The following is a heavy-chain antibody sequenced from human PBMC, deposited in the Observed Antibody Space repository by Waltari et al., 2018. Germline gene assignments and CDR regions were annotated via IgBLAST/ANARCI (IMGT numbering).Heavy chain of an antibody. J-gene: IGHJ6*02. CDR2: IYYSGST. CDR3: ARVECGGDCYSFPYYYGMDV. V-gene: IGHV4-59*01. D-gene: IGHD2-21*02. CDR1: GGSISSYY. Sequence: QVQLQESGPGLVKPSETLSLTCTVSGGSISSYYWSWIRQPPGKGLEWIGYIYYSGSTNDNPSLKSRVTISVDTSKNQFSLKLSSVTAADTAVYYCARVECGGDCYSFPYYYGMDVWGQGTTVTVSS.